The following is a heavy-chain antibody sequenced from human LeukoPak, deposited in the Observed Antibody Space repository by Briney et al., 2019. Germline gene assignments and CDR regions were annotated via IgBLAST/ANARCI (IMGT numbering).Heavy chain of an antibody. V-gene: IGHV3-7*01. CDR1: GFTLSDYR. Sequence: GGSLTLSCPASGFTLSDYRMSWMRQPPGKGLEWVANIKYDGDEEYYVDSVKGRFTNSRDNAKNSLYLQLNRLRVEDTAVYYCRSGGAAPGAFDKWGEGTLVTVS. J-gene: IGHJ4*02. D-gene: IGHD4/OR15-4a*01. CDR3: RSGGAAPGAFDK. CDR2: IKYDGDEE.